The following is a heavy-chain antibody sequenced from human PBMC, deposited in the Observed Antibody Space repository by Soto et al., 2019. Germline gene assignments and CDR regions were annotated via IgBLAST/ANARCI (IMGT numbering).Heavy chain of an antibody. V-gene: IGHV4-39*02. CDR2: IFYTGTT. CDR3: ARLVVEGPVANA. D-gene: IGHD2-2*01. J-gene: IGHJ5*02. CDR1: GGSINYNSYY. Sequence: SETLSLTCSVSGGSINYNSYYWGWIRQPPGKGLEWVGGIFYTGTTYYSPSLKDRVTISVDTSKNSFSLNLTSVTAADTAVYFCARLVVEGPVANAWGQGTLVTVSS.